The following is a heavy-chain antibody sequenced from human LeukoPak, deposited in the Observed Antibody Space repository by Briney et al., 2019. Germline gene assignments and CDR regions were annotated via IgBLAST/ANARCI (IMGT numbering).Heavy chain of an antibody. CDR3: AQHHVTSGSFPNYFDP. CDR1: GYSFTSHW. CDR2: IYPGDSDT. D-gene: IGHD1-26*01. Sequence: GESLKISCKGSGYSFTSHWIGWVRRMPGKGLEWMGIIYPGDSDTRYSPSFQGQVTISADKSISTAYLQWSSLKASDTAMYYCAQHHVTSGSFPNYFDPWGQGTLVTVSS. J-gene: IGHJ4*02. V-gene: IGHV5-51*01.